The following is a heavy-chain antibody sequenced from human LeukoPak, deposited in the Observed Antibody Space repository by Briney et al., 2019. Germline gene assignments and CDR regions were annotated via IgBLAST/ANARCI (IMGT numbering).Heavy chain of an antibody. J-gene: IGHJ6*04. CDR3: AELGITMIGGV. Sequence: GGSLRLSCAASGFTFSSYWMSWVRQAPGKGLEWVANIEEDGLGKYYVDSVKGRFTISRDNAKNSLYLQMNSLRAEDTAVYYCAELGITMIGGVWGKGTTVTVSS. D-gene: IGHD3-10*02. CDR1: GFTFSSYW. V-gene: IGHV3-7*01. CDR2: IEEDGLGK.